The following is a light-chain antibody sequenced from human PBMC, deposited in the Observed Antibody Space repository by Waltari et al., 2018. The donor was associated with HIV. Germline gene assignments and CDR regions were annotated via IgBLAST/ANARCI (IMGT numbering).Light chain of an antibody. V-gene: IGKV3D-15*01. CDR1: QSVNSD. Sequence: IVMTQSPATLSVSPGERATLSCRASQSVNSDLAWYQQRPGQAPRLLIYDAPTRATGIPARFSGSGSETDFTLTISSLQSEDVAVYYCQQYNNWPPAWTFGRGSQVEI. CDR3: QQYNNWPPAWT. J-gene: IGKJ1*01. CDR2: DAP.